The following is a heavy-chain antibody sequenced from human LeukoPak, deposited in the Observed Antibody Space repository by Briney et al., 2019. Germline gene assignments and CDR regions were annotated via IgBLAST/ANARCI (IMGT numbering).Heavy chain of an antibody. V-gene: IGHV3-23*01. D-gene: IGHD1-26*01. CDR1: GFTFSSYA. Sequence: GGSLRLSCAASGFTFSSYAMSWVRQAPGKGLEWVSAISSSGGHTFYTDSVEGRFTISRDNSKNTLYLQMNSLRADDTAIYYCARDKIVGPTTLDYWGQGTLVTVSS. J-gene: IGHJ4*02. CDR3: ARDKIVGPTTLDY. CDR2: ISSSGGHT.